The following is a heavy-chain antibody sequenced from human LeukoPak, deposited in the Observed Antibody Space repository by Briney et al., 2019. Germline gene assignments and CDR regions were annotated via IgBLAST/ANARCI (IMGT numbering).Heavy chain of an antibody. CDR3: AEAVTRSGYQQFDY. Sequence: GGSLRLSCAASGITFSSYAMSWVRQAPGKGLEWVSGISGSGASTYYADSVKGRFTISRDNSKNTLYLQMNSLRAEDTAVYYCAEAVTRSGYQQFDYWGQGTLVTVSS. J-gene: IGHJ4*02. CDR2: ISGSGAST. D-gene: IGHD3-22*01. V-gene: IGHV3-23*01. CDR1: GITFSSYA.